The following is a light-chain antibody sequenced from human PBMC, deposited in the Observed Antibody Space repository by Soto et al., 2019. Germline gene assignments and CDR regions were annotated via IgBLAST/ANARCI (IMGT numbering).Light chain of an antibody. CDR1: HNISSTY. CDR2: GAS. Sequence: EVVLTQSPGTLALSPGEGATLSCRASHNISSTYLAWYQQKPGQAPRLLIYGASSRATGIPDRFSGSGSGRDFTLTVSRLEPEDFAVFYCHHYGSSMYTFGQGTRLDIK. J-gene: IGKJ2*01. CDR3: HHYGSSMYT. V-gene: IGKV3-20*01.